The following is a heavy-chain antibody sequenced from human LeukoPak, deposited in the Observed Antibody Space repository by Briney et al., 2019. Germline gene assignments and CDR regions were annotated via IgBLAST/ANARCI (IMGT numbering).Heavy chain of an antibody. Sequence: SETLSLTCPVSGGSVSSGSYYWSWIRHPPGKGLEWIGYLYYGGSTNYNPSLKSRVTISVDTSKNQFSLKLSSVTAADTAVYYCAREDRDYSSGWYDYWGQGTLVTVSS. CDR3: AREDRDYSSGWYDY. CDR2: LYYGGST. D-gene: IGHD6-19*01. V-gene: IGHV4-61*01. J-gene: IGHJ4*02. CDR1: GGSVSSGSYY.